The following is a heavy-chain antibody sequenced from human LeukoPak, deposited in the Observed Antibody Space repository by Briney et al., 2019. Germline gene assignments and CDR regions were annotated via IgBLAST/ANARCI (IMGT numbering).Heavy chain of an antibody. V-gene: IGHV3-30*18. CDR1: GFTFSSYG. D-gene: IGHD2-2*01. CDR2: ISYDGSNK. CDR3: AKIYGSTSQDFDY. J-gene: IGHJ4*02. Sequence: PGGSLRLSCAASGFTFSSYGMHWVRQAPGKGLEWVAVISYDGSNKYYADSVKGRFTISRDNSKNTLYLQMNSLRAEDTAVYYCAKIYGSTSQDFDYWGQGTLVTVSS.